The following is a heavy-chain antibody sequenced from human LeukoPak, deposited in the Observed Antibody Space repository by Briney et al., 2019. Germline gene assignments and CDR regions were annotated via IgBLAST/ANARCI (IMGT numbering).Heavy chain of an antibody. CDR2: IYSGGST. J-gene: IGHJ5*02. Sequence: GSLRLSCAASGFTVSSNYMSWVRQAPGKGLEWVSVIYSGGSTYYADSVKGRFTISRDNAKNSLYLQMTSLRAEDTAVYYCASMISNGEEVADWFDPWGQGTLVTVSS. CDR1: GFTVSSNY. D-gene: IGHD4-11*01. CDR3: ASMISNGEEVADWFDP. V-gene: IGHV3-53*01.